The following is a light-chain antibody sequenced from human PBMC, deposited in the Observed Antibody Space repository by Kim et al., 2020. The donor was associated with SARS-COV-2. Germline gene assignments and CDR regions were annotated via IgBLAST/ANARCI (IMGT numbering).Light chain of an antibody. J-gene: IGKJ1*01. CDR2: GAS. V-gene: IGKV1-16*02. CDR1: QDIRNY. CDR3: QQYNTYPWT. Sequence: SASVGDRVTITCRASQDIRNYLAWFQQKPGKAPKSLIYGASSLQSGVPSKFSGSGSGTHFTLIISSLQPEDFATYCQQYNTYPWTFGQGTKVEIK.